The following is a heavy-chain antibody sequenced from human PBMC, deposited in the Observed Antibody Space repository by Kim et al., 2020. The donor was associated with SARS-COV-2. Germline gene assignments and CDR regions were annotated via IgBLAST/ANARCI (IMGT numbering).Heavy chain of an antibody. Sequence: NSNPPPKSRVTISVDKSKNQFSLKLSSVTAADTAVYYCARLLWFGESWFDPWGQGTLVTVSS. D-gene: IGHD3-10*01. CDR3: ARLLWFGESWFDP. V-gene: IGHV4-4*02. J-gene: IGHJ5*02.